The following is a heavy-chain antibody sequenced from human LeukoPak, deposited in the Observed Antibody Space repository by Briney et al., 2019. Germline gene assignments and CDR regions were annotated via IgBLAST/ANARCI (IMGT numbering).Heavy chain of an antibody. V-gene: IGHV5-51*01. CDR1: GYSFTSYW. CDR2: IYPGDSDT. CDR3: ARHTQVAAAEIELGAFDI. D-gene: IGHD6-13*01. Sequence: GESLKISCKGSGYSFTSYWIGWVRQMPGKGLEWMGIIYPGDSDTRYSPSFQGQVTISADKSISTAYLQWSSLKASDTAMYYCARHTQVAAAEIELGAFDIWGQGTMVTVSS. J-gene: IGHJ3*02.